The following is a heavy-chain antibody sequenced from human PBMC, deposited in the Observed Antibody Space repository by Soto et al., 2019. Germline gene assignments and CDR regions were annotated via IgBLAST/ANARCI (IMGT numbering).Heavy chain of an antibody. J-gene: IGHJ4*02. D-gene: IGHD2-15*01. CDR1: GFAFSSYA. V-gene: IGHV3-30-3*01. Sequence: QVQLVESGGGVVQPGRSLRLSCAASGFAFSSYAIHWVRQAPGKGLEWVAVISSAGNSEYYGDSVRGRFSISRDNSKDTVYLQMNSLRADDTAVYYCTKDVLYCGGGSCLVGPSYTFDHWGQGTLVTVSS. CDR2: ISSAGNSE. CDR3: TKDVLYCGGGSCLVGPSYTFDH.